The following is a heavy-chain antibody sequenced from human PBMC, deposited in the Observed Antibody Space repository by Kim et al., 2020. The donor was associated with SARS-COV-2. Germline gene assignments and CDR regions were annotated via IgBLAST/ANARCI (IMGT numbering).Heavy chain of an antibody. J-gene: IGHJ3*02. Sequence: SVGGRFTISRDIAKNMLYMQMNSLTAEDTAVYYCSRDARLTIVSPGAFDIWGRGTIVTVSS. CDR3: SRDARLTIVSPGAFDI. V-gene: IGHV3-74*01. D-gene: IGHD3-10*01.